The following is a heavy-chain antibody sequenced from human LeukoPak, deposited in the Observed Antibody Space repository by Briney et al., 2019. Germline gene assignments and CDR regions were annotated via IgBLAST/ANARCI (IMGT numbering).Heavy chain of an antibody. CDR2: IRYDGSNK. J-gene: IGHJ4*02. CDR3: AKDLPSYDFWSGSMY. D-gene: IGHD3-3*01. Sequence: GGSLRLSSAASAFTFSSYGMHWVRQAPGKELEGVAFIRYDGSNKYYADSVKGRFTISRDNSKNTLYLQMNSLRAEDTAVYYCAKDLPSYDFWSGSMYWGQGTLVTVSS. CDR1: AFTFSSYG. V-gene: IGHV3-30*02.